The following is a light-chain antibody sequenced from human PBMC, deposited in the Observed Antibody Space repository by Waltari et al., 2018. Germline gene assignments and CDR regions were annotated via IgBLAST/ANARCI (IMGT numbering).Light chain of an antibody. CDR3: QSYDSSLSDSV. J-gene: IGLJ2*01. CDR2: GNS. Sequence: QSGLTQPPSVSGAPGQRVTISCTGSSSNIGAGSDVHWYQLLPGTAPKLLIYGNSNRPSGGPERFSGSKSGTSASLAITGLQAEDEADYYCQSYDSSLSDSVFGGGTKLTVL. V-gene: IGLV1-40*01. CDR1: SSNIGAGSD.